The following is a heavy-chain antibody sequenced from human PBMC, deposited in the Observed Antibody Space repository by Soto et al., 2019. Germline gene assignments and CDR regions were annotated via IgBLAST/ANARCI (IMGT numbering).Heavy chain of an antibody. Sequence: QVQLVESGGGVVQPGRSLRLSCAVSGFTFSSYGMHWVRQAPGKGLEWVAVIWYDGSKKYYADSVKGRFTISRDNSKSTLYVQMDSLRVEDTAVYYCARGYSYGSITHDYWGQGTLVTVSS. V-gene: IGHV3-33*01. CDR3: ARGYSYGSITHDY. J-gene: IGHJ4*02. CDR1: GFTFSSYG. D-gene: IGHD5-18*01. CDR2: IWYDGSKK.